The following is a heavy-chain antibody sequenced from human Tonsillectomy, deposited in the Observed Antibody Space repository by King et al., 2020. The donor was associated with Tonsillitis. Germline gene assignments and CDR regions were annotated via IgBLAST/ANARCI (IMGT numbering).Heavy chain of an antibody. CDR2: IKSKTDGGTT. CDR3: TTEGDYVWGSYRLY. D-gene: IGHD3-16*02. Sequence: VQLVESGGGLVKPGGSLRLSCAVSGFTFSNAWMSWVRQAPGKGLEWVGRIKSKTDGGTTDYAAPVKGRFTISRDDSKNTLYLQMSSLKTEDTAVYFCTTEGDYVWGSYRLYWGQGTLVTVPS. CDR1: GFTFSNAW. V-gene: IGHV3-15*01. J-gene: IGHJ4*02.